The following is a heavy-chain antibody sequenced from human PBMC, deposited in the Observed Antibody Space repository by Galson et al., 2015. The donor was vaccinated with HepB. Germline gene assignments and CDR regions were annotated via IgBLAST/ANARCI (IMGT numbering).Heavy chain of an antibody. CDR2: IKQDGSEK. J-gene: IGHJ4*02. Sequence: SLRLSCAASGFTFSSYWMSWVRQAPGKGLEWVANIKQDGSEKYYVDSVKGRFTISRDNAKNSLYLQMNSLRAEDTAVYYCARERGSYYRYYFDYGGQGTLVTLSS. D-gene: IGHD1-26*01. V-gene: IGHV3-7*03. CDR3: ARERGSYYRYYFDY. CDR1: GFTFSSYW.